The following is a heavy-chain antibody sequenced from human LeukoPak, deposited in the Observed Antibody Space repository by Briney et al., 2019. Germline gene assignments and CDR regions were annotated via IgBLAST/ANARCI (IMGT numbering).Heavy chain of an antibody. CDR1: GYTFTGYY. CDR3: ASLGLSTVTPSRDDY. D-gene: IGHD4-11*01. Sequence: ASVKVSCKASGYTFTGYYMHWVRQAPGQGLEWMGWINPNSGGTNYAQKFQGRVTMTRVTSISTAYMELSRLRSDDTAVYYCASLGLSTVTPSRDDYWGQGTLVTVSS. CDR2: INPNSGGT. J-gene: IGHJ4*02. V-gene: IGHV1-2*02.